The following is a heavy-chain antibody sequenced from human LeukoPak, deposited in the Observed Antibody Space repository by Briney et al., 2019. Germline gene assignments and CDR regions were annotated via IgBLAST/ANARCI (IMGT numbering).Heavy chain of an antibody. Sequence: SETLSLTCTVSGGSISNYYWGWIRQPPGKGLEWIGSIYYSGSTYYNPSLKSRVTISVDTSKNQFSLKLSSVTAADTAVYYCARQADNWFDPWGQGTLVTVSS. CDR1: GGSISNYY. CDR2: IYYSGST. J-gene: IGHJ5*02. CDR3: ARQADNWFDP. V-gene: IGHV4-39*01.